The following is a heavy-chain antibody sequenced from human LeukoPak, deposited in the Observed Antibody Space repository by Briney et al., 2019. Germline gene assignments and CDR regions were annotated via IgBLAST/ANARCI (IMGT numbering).Heavy chain of an antibody. CDR2: ISYDGSNK. V-gene: IGHV3-30-3*01. J-gene: IGHJ4*02. D-gene: IGHD3-10*01. Sequence: PGRSLRLSCAASGFTFSSYAMHWVRQAPGKGLEWVAVISYDGSNKYYADSVKGRFTISRDNSKNTLYLQMNSLRAEDTAVYYCARGSGNSFDYWGQGALVTVSS. CDR1: GFTFSSYA. CDR3: ARGSGNSFDY.